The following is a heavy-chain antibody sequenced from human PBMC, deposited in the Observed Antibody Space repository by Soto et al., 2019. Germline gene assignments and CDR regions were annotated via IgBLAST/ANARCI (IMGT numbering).Heavy chain of an antibody. CDR2: ISWNSGSI. CDR1: GFTFDDYA. J-gene: IGHJ4*02. CDR3: AKQGPTEYYYGSGRFDY. Sequence: GGSLRLSCAASGFTFDDYAMHWVRQAPGKGLEWVSGISWNSGSIGYADSVKGRFTISRDNAKNSLYLQMNSLRAEDTALYYCAKQGPTEYYYGSGRFDYWGQGTLVTVSS. V-gene: IGHV3-9*01. D-gene: IGHD3-10*01.